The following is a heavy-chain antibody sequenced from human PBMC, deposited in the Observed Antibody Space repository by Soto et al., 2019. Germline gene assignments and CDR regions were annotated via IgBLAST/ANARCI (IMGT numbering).Heavy chain of an antibody. D-gene: IGHD2-8*02. CDR1: GFIFDDYA. V-gene: IGHV3-9*01. J-gene: IGHJ4*02. CDR3: ARDKITGLFDY. CDR2: ISWNSGSR. Sequence: GGSLRLSCAASGFIFDDYAIHWVRQAPGKGLEWVSGISWNSGSRGYADSVKGRFTISRDNGKSSLYLQLSSLRADDTALYYCARDKITGLFDYWGQGTLVTVSS.